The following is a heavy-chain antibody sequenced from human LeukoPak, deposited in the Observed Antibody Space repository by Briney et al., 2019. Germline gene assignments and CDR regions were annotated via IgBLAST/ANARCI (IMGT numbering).Heavy chain of an antibody. J-gene: IGHJ4*02. V-gene: IGHV1-46*01. CDR2: INPNGDRT. CDR3: ARVFVDDCSSTSCPFDY. Sequence: ASVKVSCKASENTFTNYYMHWVRQAPGQGLEWLGLINPNGDRTAYAQNFQGRVTMTRDTSTTTFSLELSSLRSDDTAVYYCARVFVDDCSSTSCPFDYWGQGTLVTVSS. CDR1: ENTFTNYY. D-gene: IGHD2-2*01.